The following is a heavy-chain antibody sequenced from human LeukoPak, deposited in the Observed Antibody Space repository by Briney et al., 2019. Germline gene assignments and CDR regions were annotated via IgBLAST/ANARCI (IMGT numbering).Heavy chain of an antibody. CDR2: IKKDGSEE. Sequence: PGGSLRLSCAASGFTLNSYFMSWVRQAPGRGLEWVANIKKDGSEESYLDSVKGRFTVSRDNAKNSLFLQMNSLRGEDTAEYYCARSNPNKNALDLWGQGTMVTISS. D-gene: IGHD1-14*01. V-gene: IGHV3-7*01. J-gene: IGHJ3*01. CDR1: GFTLNSYF. CDR3: ARSNPNKNALDL.